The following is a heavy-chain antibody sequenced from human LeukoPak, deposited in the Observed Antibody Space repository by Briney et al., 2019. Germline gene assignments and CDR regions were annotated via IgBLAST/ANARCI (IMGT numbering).Heavy chain of an antibody. J-gene: IGHJ4*02. D-gene: IGHD4-23*01. CDR2: INHSGST. Sequence: SETLSLTCAVYGGSFSGYYWSWIRQPLGKGLEWIGEINHSGSTNYNPSLKSRVTISVDTSKNQFSLKLSSVTAADTAVYYCARATDEVTPVRGGNRNFDYWGQGTLVTVSS. V-gene: IGHV4-34*01. CDR1: GGSFSGYY. CDR3: ARATDEVTPVRGGNRNFDY.